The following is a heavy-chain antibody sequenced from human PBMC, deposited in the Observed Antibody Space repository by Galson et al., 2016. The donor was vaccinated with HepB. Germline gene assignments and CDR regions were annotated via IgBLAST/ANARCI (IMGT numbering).Heavy chain of an antibody. CDR2: ISSDLDGGTR. CDR3: AREALRCSGGCGDL. CDR1: GFTFSSYE. J-gene: IGHJ5*02. D-gene: IGHD2-15*01. V-gene: IGHV3-48*03. Sequence: SLRLSCAASGFTFSSYEMNWVRQAPGKGLEWISYISSDLDGGTRSAASVGGRFIIPRDDAQHSLFLQMYTVRADATAIYYCAREALRCSGGCGDLWGQGTLVTVAS.